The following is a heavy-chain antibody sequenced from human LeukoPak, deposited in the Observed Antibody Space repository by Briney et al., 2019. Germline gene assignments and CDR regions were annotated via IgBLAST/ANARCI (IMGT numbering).Heavy chain of an antibody. J-gene: IGHJ3*02. CDR1: GFTISSYA. CDR2: ISGSGGST. Sequence: GGSLRLSCTASGFTISSYAMSWVRQAPGKGLEWVSAISGSGGSTYYADSVKGRFTISRDNSKNTLYLQMSSLRAEDTAVYYCAIKIVAFDIWGQGTMVTVSS. CDR3: AIKIVAFDI. V-gene: IGHV3-23*01. D-gene: IGHD2/OR15-2a*01.